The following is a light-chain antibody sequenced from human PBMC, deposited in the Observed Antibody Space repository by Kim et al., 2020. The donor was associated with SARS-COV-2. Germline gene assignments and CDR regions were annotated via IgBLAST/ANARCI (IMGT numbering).Light chain of an antibody. CDR3: QQYSYMPPLT. J-gene: IGKJ4*01. V-gene: IGKV1-33*01. Sequence: AVGDRLASPCQARQDIGSYLNWYRQKPGKAPKLLIFDASTLQTGVPSRFSGSGAGTDFSFTITNLHPEEVGTYYCQQYSYMPPLTFGGGTKVDIK. CDR2: DAS. CDR1: QDIGSY.